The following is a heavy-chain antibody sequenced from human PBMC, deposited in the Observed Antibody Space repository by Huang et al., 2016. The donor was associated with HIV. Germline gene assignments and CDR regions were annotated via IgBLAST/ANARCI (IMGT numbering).Heavy chain of an antibody. Sequence: QVQLVQSGGEVKKPGASVPVSCKASDYNFTSYGISWVLQAPGQGLEWMGWISTNNGDTNYAQKFQGRVTMTTDTSTSTAYMELRSLRSDDTAVYYCGGSSGYWSFDYWGQGTLVTVSS. D-gene: IGHD3-22*01. J-gene: IGHJ4*02. CDR2: ISTNNGDT. CDR3: GGSSGYWSFDY. V-gene: IGHV1-18*04. CDR1: DYNFTSYG.